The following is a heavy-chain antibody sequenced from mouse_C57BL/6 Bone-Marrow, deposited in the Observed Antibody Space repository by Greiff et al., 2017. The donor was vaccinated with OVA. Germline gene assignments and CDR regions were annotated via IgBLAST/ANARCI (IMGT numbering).Heavy chain of an antibody. V-gene: IGHV1-62-2*01. CDR1: GYTFTEYT. D-gene: IGHD3-2*02. Sequence: LEESGAELVKPGASVKLSCKASGYTFTEYTIHWVKQRSGQGLEWIGWFYPGSGSIKYNEKFKDKATLTADKSSSTVYMELSRLTSEDSAVYFGARHADSSGYAAWFAYWGQGTLVTVSA. CDR2: FYPGSGSI. J-gene: IGHJ3*01. CDR3: ARHADSSGYAAWFAY.